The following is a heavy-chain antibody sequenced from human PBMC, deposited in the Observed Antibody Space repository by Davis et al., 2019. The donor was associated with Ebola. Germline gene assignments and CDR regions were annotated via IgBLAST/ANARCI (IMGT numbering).Heavy chain of an antibody. CDR1: GFTFSGYA. CDR2: ISGSGGST. V-gene: IGHV3-23*01. J-gene: IGHJ6*02. CDR3: AQEGLHPGGMDV. Sequence: PGGSLRLSCAASGFTFSGYAMSWVRQAPGKGLEWVSAISGSGGSTYYADSVKGRFTISRDNSKNTLYLQMNSLRAEDTAVYYCAQEGLHPGGMDVWGQGTTVTVSS. D-gene: IGHD5-24*01.